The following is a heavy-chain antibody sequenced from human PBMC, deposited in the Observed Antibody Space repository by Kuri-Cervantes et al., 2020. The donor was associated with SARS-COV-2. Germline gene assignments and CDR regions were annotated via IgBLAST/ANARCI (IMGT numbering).Heavy chain of an antibody. CDR2: INPNSGGT. CDR1: GYTFTGYY. D-gene: IGHD5-18*01. J-gene: IGHJ6*03. V-gene: IGHV1-2*02. Sequence: ASVKVSCKASGYTFTGYYMRWVRQAPGQGLEWMGWINPNSGGTNYAQKFQGRVTMTRDTSISTAYMELSRLRSDDTAVYYCAREAAMATGDYYYYMDVWGKGTTVTVS. CDR3: AREAAMATGDYYYYMDV.